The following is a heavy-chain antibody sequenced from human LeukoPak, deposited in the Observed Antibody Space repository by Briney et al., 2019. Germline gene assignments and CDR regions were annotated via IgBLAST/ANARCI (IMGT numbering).Heavy chain of an antibody. J-gene: IGHJ3*02. V-gene: IGHV5-51*01. CDR2: IYPGDSDT. D-gene: IGHD3-22*01. Sequence: GESLQISCKGSGSRFTSYWIGWVRQMPGKGLEWMGIIYPGDSDTRYSPSFQGQVTISADKSISTAYLQWSSLKASDTAMYYCASYYYDSSGYESAPDAFDIWGQGTMVTVSS. CDR1: GSRFTSYW. CDR3: ASYYYDSSGYESAPDAFDI.